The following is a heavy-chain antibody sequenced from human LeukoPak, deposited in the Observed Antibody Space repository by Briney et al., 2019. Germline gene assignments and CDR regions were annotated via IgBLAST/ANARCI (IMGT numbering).Heavy chain of an antibody. CDR3: ATTGLLYDSSGYYYNWFDP. D-gene: IGHD3-22*01. CDR2: INHSGST. Sequence: SETLSLTCAVYGGSFSGYYWSWIRQPPGKGLEWIGEINHSGSTNYNPTLKSRVTISVDTSKNQFSLKLSSVTAADTAVYYCATTGLLYDSSGYYYNWFDPWGQRTLVTVSS. CDR1: GGSFSGYY. V-gene: IGHV4-34*01. J-gene: IGHJ5*02.